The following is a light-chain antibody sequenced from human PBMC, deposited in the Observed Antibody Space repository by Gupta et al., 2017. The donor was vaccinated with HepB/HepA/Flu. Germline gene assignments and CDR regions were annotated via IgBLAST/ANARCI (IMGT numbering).Light chain of an antibody. CDR2: DVS. J-gene: IGLJ1*01. V-gene: IGLV2-14*01. CDR1: SSDIGDYNY. CDR3: SSSTNNNRGD. Sequence: QSALTQPASVSGSPRQSITISCTGTSSDIGDYNYVSWYQQQPGKAPELIIYDVSNRPSGVSNRFSGSKSGNTASLTISGLQAEDEADYYCSSSTNNNRGDFGTGTKVTVL.